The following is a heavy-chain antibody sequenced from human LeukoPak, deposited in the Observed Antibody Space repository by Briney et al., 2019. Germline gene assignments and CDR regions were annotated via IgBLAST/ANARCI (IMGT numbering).Heavy chain of an antibody. Sequence: GGSLRLSCAASGFTFTNYPMHWVRQAPGKGLEYVSAISNNGGATYYANSVEDRFAISRDNSKNTLYLQMGSLRAEDMAVYYCARALGSGRRHDAFDIWGQGTMVTVSS. V-gene: IGHV3-64*01. CDR2: ISNNGGAT. J-gene: IGHJ3*02. CDR1: GFTFTNYP. CDR3: ARALGSGRRHDAFDI. D-gene: IGHD2-15*01.